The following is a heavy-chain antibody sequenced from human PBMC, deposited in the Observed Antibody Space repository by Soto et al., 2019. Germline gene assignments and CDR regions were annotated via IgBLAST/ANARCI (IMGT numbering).Heavy chain of an antibody. J-gene: IGHJ4*01. Sequence: ETLRLSCVASGFSFSSYDMSWVRQAPGKGLEWVSFIIGNSGTTYYADSVKGRFTISRDNSKNTLYLQMSRLGAEDTAAYYCAKGSTYSFYFDHWGQGTLVTVSS. CDR1: GFSFSSYD. CDR3: AKGSTYSFYFDH. CDR2: IIGNSGTT. D-gene: IGHD5-18*01. V-gene: IGHV3-23*01.